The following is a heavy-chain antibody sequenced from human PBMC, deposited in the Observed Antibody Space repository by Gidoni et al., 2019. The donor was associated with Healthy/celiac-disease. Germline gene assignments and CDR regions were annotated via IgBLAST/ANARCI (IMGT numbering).Heavy chain of an antibody. CDR3: ARDRGDEPGGYYFDY. J-gene: IGHJ4*02. V-gene: IGHV4-61*02. CDR2: IYTRGST. CDR1: GGSIRSGSYY. D-gene: IGHD3-10*01. Sequence: QVQLQESGPGLVKPSQTLSLTCTVSGGSIRSGSYYWRWLRQPAGKGMVWIGRIYTRGSTNYNPSLKSRVTMSVDTSKNQFSLKLSSVTAADTAVYYCARDRGDEPGGYYFDYWGQGTLVTVSS.